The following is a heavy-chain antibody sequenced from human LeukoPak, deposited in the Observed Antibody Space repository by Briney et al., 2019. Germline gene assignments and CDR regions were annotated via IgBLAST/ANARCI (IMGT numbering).Heavy chain of an antibody. CDR1: SGSISSGDYY. Sequence: SQTLSLTCTVFSGSISSGDYYWSWIRQPPGKGLEWIGYIYYSGSTYYNPSLKSRVTISVDTSKNQFSLKLSSVTAADTAVYYCARAPYYDFWSGYEMDVWGQGTTVTVSS. CDR3: ARAPYYDFWSGYEMDV. J-gene: IGHJ6*02. CDR2: IYYSGST. V-gene: IGHV4-30-4*01. D-gene: IGHD3-3*01.